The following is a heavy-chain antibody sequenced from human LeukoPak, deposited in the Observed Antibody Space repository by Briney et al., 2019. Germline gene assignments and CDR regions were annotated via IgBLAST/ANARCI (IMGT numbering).Heavy chain of an antibody. D-gene: IGHD3-22*01. CDR2: INSDGSST. CDR3: TRDSDSSRYTIDY. V-gene: IGHV3-74*01. Sequence: PGGSLRLSCPASGFTFSNYWMHWVRQAPGKGLVWVSSINSDGSSTSHADSVKGRFTISRDNAKNTLYLQMNSLRAEDTAVYYCTRDSDSSRYTIDYWGQGALVTVSS. J-gene: IGHJ4*02. CDR1: GFTFSNYW.